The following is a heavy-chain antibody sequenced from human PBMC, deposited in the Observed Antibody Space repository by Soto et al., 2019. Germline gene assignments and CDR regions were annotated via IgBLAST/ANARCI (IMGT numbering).Heavy chain of an antibody. CDR2: ISGSGGTT. Sequence: EVQLLESGGGLVQPGGSLRLSCAASGVTFTNYAMYAMSWVRQAPGKGLEWVSGISGSGGTTFYADSVKGRFPISRDKSKNILYLQMSSLRAEDTAVYYCAIRYCSRTSCPPLNKDFYMGVWGKGTTVTVS. CDR3: AIRYCSRTSCPPLNKDFYMGV. CDR1: GVTFTNYAMYA. D-gene: IGHD2-2*01. V-gene: IGHV3-23*01. J-gene: IGHJ6*03.